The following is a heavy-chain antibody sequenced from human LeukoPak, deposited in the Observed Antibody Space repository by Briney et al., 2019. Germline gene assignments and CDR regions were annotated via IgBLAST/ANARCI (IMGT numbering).Heavy chain of an antibody. CDR1: GFSFSSYS. J-gene: IGHJ4*02. CDR3: AKLVHDSLTGYMSYFDY. D-gene: IGHD3-9*01. CDR2: ISGSGGST. V-gene: IGHV3-23*01. Sequence: PGGSLRLSCAASGFSFSSYSMSWVRQAPGKGLEWVSAISGSGGSTYYADSVKGRFTISRDNSKNTLYLQMNSLRADDTAVYYCAKLVHDSLTGYMSYFDYWGQGTLVTVSS.